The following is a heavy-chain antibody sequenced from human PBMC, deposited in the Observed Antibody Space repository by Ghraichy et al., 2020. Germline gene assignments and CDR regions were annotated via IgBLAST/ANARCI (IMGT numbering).Heavy chain of an antibody. D-gene: IGHD1-1*01. CDR2: FSSNTVTT. CDR3: TKEGTRGYKSFDY. Sequence: GGSLRLSCAASGFTFSNYGMHWVRQAPGKGLEWVAVFSSNTVTTYYADSVKGRFTISRDNSKNTLYLQMNSLRPEDTALYYCTKEGTRGYKSFDYWGQGTPVTVSS. V-gene: IGHV3-30*18. CDR1: GFTFSNYG. J-gene: IGHJ4*02.